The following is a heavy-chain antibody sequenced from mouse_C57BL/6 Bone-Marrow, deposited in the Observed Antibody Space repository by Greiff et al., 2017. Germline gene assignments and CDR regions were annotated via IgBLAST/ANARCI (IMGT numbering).Heavy chain of an antibody. Sequence: VQLQQSGPELVKPGASVKISCKASGYSFTDYNMNCVKQSNGESLEWIGVINPNYGTTSYNQKFKGKATLTVDQSSSTAYMQLNSLTSEDSAVYYSFITTDYAMDYWGQRTSVTDSS. CDR2: INPNYGTT. D-gene: IGHD1-1*01. CDR1: GYSFTDYN. J-gene: IGHJ4*01. CDR3: FITTDYAMDY. V-gene: IGHV1-39*01.